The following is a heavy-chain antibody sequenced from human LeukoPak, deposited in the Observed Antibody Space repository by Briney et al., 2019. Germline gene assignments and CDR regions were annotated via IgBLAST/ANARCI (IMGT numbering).Heavy chain of an antibody. CDR1: GFTFSSYW. CDR2: IKQDGSEK. J-gene: IGHJ3*02. D-gene: IGHD2-15*01. Sequence: GGSLRLSCAASGFTFSSYWMSWVRQAPGKGLEWVANIKQDGSEKYYVDSVKGRFTISRDNAKNSLYLQMNSLRAEDTAVYYCAKEWCQLHALDIWRQAPMVTVSS. V-gene: IGHV3-7*01. CDR3: AKEWCQLHALDI.